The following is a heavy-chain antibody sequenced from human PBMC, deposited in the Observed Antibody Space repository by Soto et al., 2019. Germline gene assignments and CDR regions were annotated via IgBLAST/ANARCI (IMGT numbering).Heavy chain of an antibody. Sequence: SETLSLTCTVSGASISSSNHYWGWIRQPPGKGLEWIGSIYYSGSTYYNPSLKSRVTISVDTSKNQFSLKLSSVTAADTAVYYCARHGGGLDTAMVNDFDYWGQGTLVTVSS. CDR3: ARHGGGLDTAMVNDFDY. CDR2: IYYSGST. D-gene: IGHD5-18*01. CDR1: GASISSSNHY. J-gene: IGHJ4*02. V-gene: IGHV4-39*01.